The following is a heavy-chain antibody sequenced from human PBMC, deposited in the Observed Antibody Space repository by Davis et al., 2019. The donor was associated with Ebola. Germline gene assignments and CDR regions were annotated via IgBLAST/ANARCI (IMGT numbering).Heavy chain of an antibody. Sequence: SVKVSCKASGGTFSSYAISWVRQAPGQGLEWMGGIIPIFGTANYAQKFQGRVTITADKSTSTAYMELSSLRSEDTAVYYCARRNQYQLLRFDVWGQGTTVTVSS. CDR1: GGTFSSYA. CDR3: ARRNQYQLLRFDV. CDR2: IIPIFGTA. D-gene: IGHD2-2*01. J-gene: IGHJ6*02. V-gene: IGHV1-69*06.